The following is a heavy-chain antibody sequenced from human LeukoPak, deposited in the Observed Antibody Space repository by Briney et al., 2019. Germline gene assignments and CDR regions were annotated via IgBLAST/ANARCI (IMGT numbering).Heavy chain of an antibody. CDR3: ATSRDCSSTSCYANFDY. V-gene: IGHV1-2*04. Sequence: ASVKVSCKVSGYTLTELSMHWVRQAPGKGLEWMGWMNPNSGNTGYAQKFQGWVTMTRDTSISTAYMELSRLRSDDTAVYYCATSRDCSSTSCYANFDYWGQGTLVTVSS. CDR2: MNPNSGNT. D-gene: IGHD2-2*01. J-gene: IGHJ4*02. CDR1: GYTLTELS.